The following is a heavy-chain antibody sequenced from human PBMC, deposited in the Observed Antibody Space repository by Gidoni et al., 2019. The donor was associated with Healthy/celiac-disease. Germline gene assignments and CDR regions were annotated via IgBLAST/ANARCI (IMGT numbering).Heavy chain of an antibody. CDR1: GGSFSGYY. J-gene: IGHJ4*02. D-gene: IGHD2-2*02. CDR2: INHSGST. CDR3: ARGPLTVPAAIERAFGY. V-gene: IGHV4-34*01. Sequence: QVQLQQWGAGLLKPSETLSLTCAVYGGSFSGYYWRWIRQPPGKGLEWIGEINHSGSTNYNPSLKSRVTISVDTSKNQFSLKLSSVTAADTAVYYCARGPLTVPAAIERAFGYWGQGTLVTVSS.